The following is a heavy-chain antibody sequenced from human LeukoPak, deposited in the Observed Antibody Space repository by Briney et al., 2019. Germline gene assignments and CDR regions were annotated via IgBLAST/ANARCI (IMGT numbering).Heavy chain of an antibody. Sequence: GGSLRLSCAASGFTFSSYVMSWVRQAPGKGLEFFSALSSGGGPHYADSVKGRFIISRENSGNTLYLQMNSLRGEDSATYYCARQLGYCSDGTCYFDHWGQGTLATVSS. CDR1: GFTFSSYV. CDR3: ARQLGYCSDGTCYFDH. D-gene: IGHD2-15*01. CDR2: LSSGGGP. V-gene: IGHV3-23*01. J-gene: IGHJ4*02.